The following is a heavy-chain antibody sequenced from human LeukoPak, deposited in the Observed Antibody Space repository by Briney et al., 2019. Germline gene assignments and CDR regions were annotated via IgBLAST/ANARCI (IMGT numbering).Heavy chain of an antibody. CDR2: ISSSSSYI. J-gene: IGHJ4*02. Sequence: GGSLRLSRAASGFTFSSYSMNWVRQAPGKGLEWVSSISSSSSYIYYADSVKGRFTISRDNAKNSLYLQMNSLRAEDTAVYYCARDSIVPAAIGGDYWGQGTLVTVSS. D-gene: IGHD2-2*01. V-gene: IGHV3-21*01. CDR3: ARDSIVPAAIGGDY. CDR1: GFTFSSYS.